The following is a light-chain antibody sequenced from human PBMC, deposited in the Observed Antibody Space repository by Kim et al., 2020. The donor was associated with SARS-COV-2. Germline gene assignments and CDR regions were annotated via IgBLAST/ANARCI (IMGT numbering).Light chain of an antibody. J-gene: IGKJ4*01. V-gene: IGKV1-39*01. CDR2: AAS. Sequence: ASVGDLVTITCRASQSISSYLNSYQHKPGKAPKLLIYAASSLQSGVPSMFSRIGSGTDFPLTISSLQPEDFSTYYCIQSYSTPLTFGGGTKVDIK. CDR3: IQSYSTPLT. CDR1: QSISSY.